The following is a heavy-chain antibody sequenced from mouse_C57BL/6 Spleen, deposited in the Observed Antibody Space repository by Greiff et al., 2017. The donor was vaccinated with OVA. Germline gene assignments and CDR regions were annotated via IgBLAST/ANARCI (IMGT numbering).Heavy chain of an antibody. D-gene: IGHD1-1*01. J-gene: IGHJ2*01. CDR3: ARHGYYGSSYENFDY. CDR1: GYTFTSYW. CDR2: IHPNGGST. Sequence: VHPPPPRPELVKPGASVKLSCKASGYTFTSYWMHWVKQRPGQGLEWIGMIHPNGGSTNYNEKFKSKATLTVDKSSSTAYMQRSSLTSEDSSVYYCARHGYYGSSYENFDYWGQGTTLTVSS. V-gene: IGHV1-64*01.